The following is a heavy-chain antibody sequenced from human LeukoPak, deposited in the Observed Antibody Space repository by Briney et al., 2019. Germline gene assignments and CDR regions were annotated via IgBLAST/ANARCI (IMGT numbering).Heavy chain of an antibody. CDR1: GFTFSNYD. Sequence: GRSLRLSCAASGFTFSNYDMHWVRQAPGKGLEWVAVIWSDGSDKNYEDSVKGRFTISRDNSKNTLDLQMNSLRAEDTAVYYCARAPQWLLFDYWGQGTLVTVSS. J-gene: IGHJ4*02. D-gene: IGHD3-22*01. CDR2: IWSDGSDK. V-gene: IGHV3-33*01. CDR3: ARAPQWLLFDY.